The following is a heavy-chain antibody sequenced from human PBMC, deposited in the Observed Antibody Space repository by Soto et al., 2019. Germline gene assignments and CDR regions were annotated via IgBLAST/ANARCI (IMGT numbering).Heavy chain of an antibody. V-gene: IGHV3-30*18. J-gene: IGHJ5*02. D-gene: IGHD3-3*01. CDR1: GFTFSSYG. CDR3: AKVRIAAYDFWSGYSNNWFDP. Sequence: GGSLRLSCAASGFTFSSYGMHWVRQAPGKGLEWVAVISYDGSNKYYADSVKGRFTISRDNSKNTLYLQMNSLRAEDTAVYYCAKVRIAAYDFWSGYSNNWFDPWGQGTLVTVSS. CDR2: ISYDGSNK.